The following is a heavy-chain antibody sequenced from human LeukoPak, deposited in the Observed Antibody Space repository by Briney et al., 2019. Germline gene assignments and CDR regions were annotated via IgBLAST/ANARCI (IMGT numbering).Heavy chain of an antibody. J-gene: IGHJ5*02. D-gene: IGHD3-10*01. CDR3: ARTHYYGSGSYCWFDP. Sequence: SETLSLTCTVSGGSISSYYWSWGRQRPGKGGGWGGYIYYGGRTNYNTSLKSRVTISVDTSKTQFSLKLTSVTAADTAVYYCARTHYYGSGSYCWFDPWGQGTLVTVSS. CDR1: GGSISSYY. CDR2: IYYGGRT. V-gene: IGHV4-59*01.